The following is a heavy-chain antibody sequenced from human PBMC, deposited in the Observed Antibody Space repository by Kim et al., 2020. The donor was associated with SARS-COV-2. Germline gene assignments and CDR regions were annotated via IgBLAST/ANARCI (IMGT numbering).Heavy chain of an antibody. CDR2: ISAYNGNK. CDR3: ARDLQRLRFLAGGMDV. CDR1: GYTFTSYG. Sequence: ASVKVSCKASGYTFTSYGISWVRQAPGQGLEWMGWISAYNGNKNYAQKLQGRVTMTTDTSTSTAYMELRSLRSDDTAVYYCARDLQRLRFLAGGMDVWGQGTTVTVSS. V-gene: IGHV1-18*04. D-gene: IGHD3-3*01. J-gene: IGHJ6*02.